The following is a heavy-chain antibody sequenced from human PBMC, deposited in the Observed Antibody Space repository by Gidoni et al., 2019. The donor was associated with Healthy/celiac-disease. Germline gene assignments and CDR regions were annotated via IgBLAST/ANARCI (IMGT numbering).Heavy chain of an antibody. CDR3: ARFPCSSTSCYHGAFDY. V-gene: IGHV1-2*02. CDR1: GYTFTGHY. Sequence: QVQLVQSGAEVKKPGASVKVSCKASGYTFTGHYMQWVRQAPGQGLEWMGWINPNSGGTNYAQKFQGRVTMTRDTSISTAYMELSRLRSDDTAVYYCARFPCSSTSCYHGAFDYWGQGTLVTVSS. J-gene: IGHJ4*02. D-gene: IGHD2-2*01. CDR2: INPNSGGT.